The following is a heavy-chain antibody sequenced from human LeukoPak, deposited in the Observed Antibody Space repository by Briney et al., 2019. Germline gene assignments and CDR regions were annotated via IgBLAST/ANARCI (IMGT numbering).Heavy chain of an antibody. CDR3: ARSPTRGGRTVHFDY. Sequence: SETLSLTCTVSGGSISSYYWSWIRQPPGKGLEWIGYIYYSGGTTYNPSLKSRVTISIDTSQNQFSLKPSSVPAADTAVYYCARSPTRGGRTVHFDYWGQGTPVTVPS. J-gene: IGHJ4*02. V-gene: IGHV4-59*01. CDR2: IYYSGGT. CDR1: GGSISSYY. D-gene: IGHD4-11*01.